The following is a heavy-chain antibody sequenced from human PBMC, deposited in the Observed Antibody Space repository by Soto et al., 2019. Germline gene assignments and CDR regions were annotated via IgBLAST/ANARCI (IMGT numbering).Heavy chain of an antibody. CDR1: GGTFSSYA. Sequence: QVQLVQSGAEVKKPGSSVKVSCKASGGTFSSYAISWVRQAPGQGLEWMGGIIPIFGTANYAKKFQGRVTSTADESTSTAYMELSSLRSEDTAVYYCASGYYLKYCSFRGAYYFDYWGQGTLVTVSS. J-gene: IGHJ4*01. CDR3: ASGYYLKYCSFRGAYYFDY. CDR2: IIPIFGTA. D-gene: IGHD3-3*01. V-gene: IGHV1-69*01.